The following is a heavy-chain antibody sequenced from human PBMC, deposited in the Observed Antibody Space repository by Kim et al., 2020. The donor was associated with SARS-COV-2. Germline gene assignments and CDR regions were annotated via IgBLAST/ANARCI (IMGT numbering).Heavy chain of an antibody. J-gene: IGHJ3*02. CDR3: ANTREYYDILTGWYTDAFDI. CDR1: GFTFSSYS. CDR2: ISSSSSTI. V-gene: IGHV3-48*02. Sequence: GGPLRLSCAASGFTFSSYSMNWVRQAPGKGLEWVSYISSSSSTIYYADSVKGRFTISRDNAKNSLYLQMNSLRDEDTAVYYCANTREYYDILTGWYTDAFDIWGQGTMVTVSS. D-gene: IGHD3-9*01.